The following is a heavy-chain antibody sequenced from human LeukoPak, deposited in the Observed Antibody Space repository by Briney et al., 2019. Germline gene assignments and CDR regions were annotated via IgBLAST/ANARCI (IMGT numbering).Heavy chain of an antibody. Sequence: GGSLRLSCAASGFTFSSYSMNWVRQAPGKGLEWVSSISSSSSYIYYADSVKGRFTISRDNAKNSLYLQMNSLRAEDTAVYYCAREDIVVVPEEYFDYWGQGTLVTVSS. V-gene: IGHV3-21*01. CDR1: GFTFSSYS. D-gene: IGHD2-2*01. CDR3: AREDIVVVPEEYFDY. J-gene: IGHJ4*02. CDR2: ISSSSSYI.